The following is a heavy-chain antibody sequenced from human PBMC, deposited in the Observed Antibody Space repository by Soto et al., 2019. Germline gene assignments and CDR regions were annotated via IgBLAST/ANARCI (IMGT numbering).Heavy chain of an antibody. D-gene: IGHD3-9*01. CDR2: IYYSGST. J-gene: IGHJ3*02. CDR3: ARRIRRYYDSWSGSPHDAFDI. V-gene: IGHV4-39*01. CDR1: GGSISSSSYY. Sequence: ASETLSLTCTVSGGSISSSSYYWGWIRQPPGKGLEWIGSIYYSGSTYYNPSLKSRVTISVDTSKNQFSLKLSSVTAADTAVYYCARRIRRYYDSWSGSPHDAFDIWGQGTMVTVSS.